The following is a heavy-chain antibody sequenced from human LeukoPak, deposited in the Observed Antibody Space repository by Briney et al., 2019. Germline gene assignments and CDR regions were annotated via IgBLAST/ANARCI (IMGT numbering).Heavy chain of an antibody. Sequence: PSETLSLTCAVYGESFSGYYWSWIRQSPEKGLEWIGEIDHTGSTNYNPSLKSRVSTSIDTSKNQFSLTLSSVTAADTAVYYCARRRGAYGDYVYWGQGTLVTVSS. J-gene: IGHJ4*02. D-gene: IGHD4-17*01. CDR3: ARRRGAYGDYVY. V-gene: IGHV4-34*01. CDR2: IDHTGST. CDR1: GESFSGYY.